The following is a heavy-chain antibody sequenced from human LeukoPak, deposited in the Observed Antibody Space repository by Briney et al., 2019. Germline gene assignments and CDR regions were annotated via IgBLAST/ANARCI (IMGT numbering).Heavy chain of an antibody. J-gene: IGHJ6*03. CDR3: ARDRYYYGSGSYPYMDV. D-gene: IGHD3-10*01. V-gene: IGHV4-4*07. CDR1: GGSISSYY. CDR2: IHTSGST. Sequence: PSETLSLTCTFSGGSISSYYWSWIRQPAGKGLEWIGRIHTSGSTNYNPSLKSRVTMSVDTSKNQFSLKLSSVTAVDTAVYYCARDRYYYGSGSYPYMDVWGKGTTVTISS.